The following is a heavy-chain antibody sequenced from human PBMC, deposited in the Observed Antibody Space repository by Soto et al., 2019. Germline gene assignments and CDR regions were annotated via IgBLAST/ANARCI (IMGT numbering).Heavy chain of an antibody. CDR3: ARGIRKTGANGINDYGLDV. J-gene: IGHJ6*02. V-gene: IGHV1-69*06. D-gene: IGHD1-1*01. Sequence: QVQLVQSGAEVKKPGSSVEVSCKAVGGTFSSYAISWVRQAPGQGLEWMGGITPIFGTPNYAQKFQGRITVSADRSTSTVYMELSSLRSEDTAIYYCARGIRKTGANGINDYGLDVWGQGTTVTVSS. CDR1: GGTFSSYA. CDR2: ITPIFGTP.